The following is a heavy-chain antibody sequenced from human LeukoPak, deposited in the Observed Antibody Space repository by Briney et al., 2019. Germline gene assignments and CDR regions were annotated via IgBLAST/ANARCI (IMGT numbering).Heavy chain of an antibody. J-gene: IGHJ4*02. CDR2: ISSSSYI. CDR3: ATVPYGSGSSIDY. Sequence: GGSLRLSCAASGFTFSSYSMNWVRQAPGKGLEWVSSISSSSYIYYADSVKGRFTISRDNAKNSLYLQMNSLRAEDTAVYYCATVPYGSGSSIDYWGQGTLVTVSS. D-gene: IGHD3-10*01. CDR1: GFTFSSYS. V-gene: IGHV3-21*01.